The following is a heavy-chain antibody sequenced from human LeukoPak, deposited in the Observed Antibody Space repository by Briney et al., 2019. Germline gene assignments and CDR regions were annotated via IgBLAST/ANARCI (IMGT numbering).Heavy chain of an antibody. V-gene: IGHV1-2*06. CDR3: ARDLSVLRLPGGWFDP. J-gene: IGHJ5*02. D-gene: IGHD2-15*01. CDR2: INPNSGGT. Sequence: GASVKVSCKASGYTFTCYYMRWVRQAPGQGLEWMGRINPNSGGTNYAQKFQGRVTMTRDTSISTAYMELSRLRSDDTAVYYCARDLSVLRLPGGWFDPWGQGTLVTVSS. CDR1: GYTFTCYY.